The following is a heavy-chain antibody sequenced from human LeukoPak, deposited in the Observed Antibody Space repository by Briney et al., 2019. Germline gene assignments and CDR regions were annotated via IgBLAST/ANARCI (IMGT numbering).Heavy chain of an antibody. Sequence: ASVKVSCKASGYTFTSYAMHWVRRAPGQRLEWMGWINAGNGNTKYSQKFQGRVTITRDTSASTAYMELSSLRSEDTAVYYCARVNVVVAALDYYYGMDVWGQGTTVTVSS. CDR1: GYTFTSYA. V-gene: IGHV1-3*01. CDR2: INAGNGNT. J-gene: IGHJ6*02. CDR3: ARVNVVVAALDYYYGMDV. D-gene: IGHD2-15*01.